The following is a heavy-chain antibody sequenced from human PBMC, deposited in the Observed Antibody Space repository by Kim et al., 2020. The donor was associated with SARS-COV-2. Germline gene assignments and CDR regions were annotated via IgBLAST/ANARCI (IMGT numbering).Heavy chain of an antibody. CDR1: GGTFSSYA. D-gene: IGHD2-2*01. CDR2: IIPILGIA. V-gene: IGHV1-69*04. CDR3: ARDSPARGYCSSTSCGRDY. J-gene: IGHJ4*02. Sequence: SVKVSCKASGGTFSSYAISWVRQAPGQGLEWMGRIIPILGIANYAQKFQGRVTITADKSTSTAYMELSSLRSEDTAVYYCARDSPARGYCSSTSCGRDYWGQGTLVTVSS.